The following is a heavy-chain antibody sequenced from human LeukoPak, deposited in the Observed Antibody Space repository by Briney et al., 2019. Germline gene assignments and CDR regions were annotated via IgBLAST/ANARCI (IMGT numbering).Heavy chain of an antibody. CDR3: ARSPQYSGSYSRY. CDR2: IIPIFGTA. V-gene: IGHV1-69*13. J-gene: IGHJ4*02. Sequence: ASVKVSCKASGGTFRSYAISRVRQAPGQGLEWMGGIIPIFGTANYAQKFQGRVTITADESTSTAYMELSSLRSEDTAVYYCARSPQYSGSYSRYWGQGTLVTVSS. CDR1: GGTFRSYA. D-gene: IGHD1-26*01.